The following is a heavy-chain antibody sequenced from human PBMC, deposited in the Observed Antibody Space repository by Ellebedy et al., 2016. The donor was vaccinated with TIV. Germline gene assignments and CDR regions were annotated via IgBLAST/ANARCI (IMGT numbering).Heavy chain of an antibody. CDR2: INPNSGGT. D-gene: IGHD3-3*02. CDR1: GYTFTGQY. Sequence: ASVKVSCKASGYTFTGQYMHWVRQAPGQGLEWMGWINPNSGGTNYAQKFQGRVTMTRDMSISTGYMELSGLKSDDTAVYYCAAFPYISTSSAFWGQGTLVTVSS. J-gene: IGHJ4*02. V-gene: IGHV1-2*02. CDR3: AAFPYISTSSAF.